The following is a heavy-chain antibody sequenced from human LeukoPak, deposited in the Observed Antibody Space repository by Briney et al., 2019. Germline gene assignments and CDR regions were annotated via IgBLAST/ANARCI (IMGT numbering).Heavy chain of an antibody. J-gene: IGHJ4*02. Sequence: SETLSLTCTVSGGSISSSSYYWGWIRQPPGKGLEWIGSIYYSGSTYYNPSLKSRVTISVDTSKNQFSLKLSSVTAADTAVYYCAREMRLVVVAAVDYWGQGTLVTVSS. CDR2: IYYSGST. CDR3: AREMRLVVVAAVDY. CDR1: GGSISSSSYY. V-gene: IGHV4-39*07. D-gene: IGHD2-15*01.